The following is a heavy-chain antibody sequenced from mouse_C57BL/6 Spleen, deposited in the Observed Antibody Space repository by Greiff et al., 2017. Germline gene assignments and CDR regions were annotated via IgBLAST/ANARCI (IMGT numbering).Heavy chain of an antibody. CDR2: INPYNGGT. D-gene: IGHD1-1*02. Sequence: EVQLQQSGPVLVKPGASVKMSCKASGYTFTDYYMNWVKQSHGKSLEWIGVINPYNGGTSYNQKFKGKDTLTVDKSSSTAYMELNSLTSEDSAVYYCARSPYYDRRYFDYGGQGTTLTVSS. CDR1: GYTFTDYY. V-gene: IGHV1-19*01. CDR3: ARSPYYDRRYFDY. J-gene: IGHJ2*01.